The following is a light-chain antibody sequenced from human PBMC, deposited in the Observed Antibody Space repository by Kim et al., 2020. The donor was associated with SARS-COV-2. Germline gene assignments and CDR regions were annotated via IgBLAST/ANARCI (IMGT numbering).Light chain of an antibody. CDR3: QQFSSSAYT. CDR2: ATS. V-gene: IGKV3-20*01. J-gene: IGKJ2*01. Sequence: EIVLTQSPGTLSLSPGESATLSCRASQSVSGSYIAWYQQKPGQAPRLIMYATSTRATGIPDRFSGSGSGTDFSLTINRLEPEDFAVYLCQQFSSSAYTFGQGTKVDIK. CDR1: QSVSGSY.